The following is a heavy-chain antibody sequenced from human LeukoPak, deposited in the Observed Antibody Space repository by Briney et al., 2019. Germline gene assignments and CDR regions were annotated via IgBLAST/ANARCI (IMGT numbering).Heavy chain of an antibody. CDR3: ARWRLYCSSTSCYFDY. Sequence: GGSLRLSCAASGFTFSSYAMHWVRQAPGKGLEWVAVISYDGSNKYYADSVKGRFTISRDNAKNSLYLQMNSLRAEDTAVYYCARWRLYCSSTSCYFDYWGQGTLVTVSS. CDR2: ISYDGSNK. CDR1: GFTFSSYA. D-gene: IGHD2-2*01. J-gene: IGHJ4*02. V-gene: IGHV3-30-3*01.